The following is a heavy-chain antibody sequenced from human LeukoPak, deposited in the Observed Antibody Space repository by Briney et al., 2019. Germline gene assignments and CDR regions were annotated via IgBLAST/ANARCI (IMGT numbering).Heavy chain of an antibody. CDR1: GGTFSSYA. J-gene: IGHJ5*02. CDR2: IIPILGIA. V-gene: IGHV1-69*04. CDR3: ARMGKTHYDFWTRPGP. D-gene: IGHD3-3*01. Sequence: SVKVSCKASGGTFSSYAISWVRQAPGQGLEWMGRIIPILGIANYAQKFQGRVTITADKSTSTAYMELSSLRSEDTAVYYCARMGKTHYDFWTRPGPWGQGTLVTVSS.